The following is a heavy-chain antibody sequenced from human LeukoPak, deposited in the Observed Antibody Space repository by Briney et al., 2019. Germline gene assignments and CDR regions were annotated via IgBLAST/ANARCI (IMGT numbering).Heavy chain of an antibody. D-gene: IGHD3/OR15-3a*01. CDR2: INLDGTEE. CDR3: ASGRHDFLH. V-gene: IGHV3-7*01. J-gene: IGHJ4*02. Sequence: GGSLRLSCAASGFVFSTYWMTWVRQAPGKGLEWVANINLDGTEEHYVDSSLKGRFTISRDNAKNSPYLQMTSLRVEDTAVYYCASGRHDFLHWGQGTLVTVSS. CDR1: GFVFSTYW.